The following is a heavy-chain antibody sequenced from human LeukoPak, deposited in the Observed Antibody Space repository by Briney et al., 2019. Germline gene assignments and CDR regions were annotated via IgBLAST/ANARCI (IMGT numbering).Heavy chain of an antibody. CDR2: IWYDGSKK. V-gene: IGHV3-33*06. Sequence: GRSLRLSCAASGFTFSSFGMRWVRQPPGKGLEWVAVIWYDGSKKYHADSVKGRFTISRDNSKNTLYLQMSSLRAEDTAVYYCVKTIAVAGNFDYWGQGTLVTVSS. D-gene: IGHD6-19*01. CDR1: GFTFSSFG. J-gene: IGHJ4*02. CDR3: VKTIAVAGNFDY.